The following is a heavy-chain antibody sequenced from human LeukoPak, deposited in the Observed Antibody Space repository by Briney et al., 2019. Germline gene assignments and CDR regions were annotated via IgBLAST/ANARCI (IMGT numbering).Heavy chain of an antibody. CDR2: IIPIFGTA. D-gene: IGHD3-9*01. CDR3: ARVNYDILTGSFDY. CDR1: GYTFTSYD. J-gene: IGHJ4*02. Sequence: SVKVSCKASGYTFTSYDINWVRQATGQGLEWMGGIIPIFGTANYAQKFQGRVTITTDESTSTAYMELSSLRSEDTAVYYCARVNYDILTGSFDYWGQGTLVTVSS. V-gene: IGHV1-69*05.